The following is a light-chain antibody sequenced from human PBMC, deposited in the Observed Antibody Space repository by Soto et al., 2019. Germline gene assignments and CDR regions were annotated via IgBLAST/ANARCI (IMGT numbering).Light chain of an antibody. CDR2: EGN. Sequence: QSALTQPASVSGSPGESITISCTGTSSDVGTYNLVTWYQQNPGRVPKLILYEGNKRPSGVSSRFSASKSGNTASLTISGLQAEDEADYFCCSYAPSRTLLFGGGTKLTVL. CDR1: SSDVGTYNL. V-gene: IGLV2-23*01. CDR3: CSYAPSRTLL. J-gene: IGLJ2*01.